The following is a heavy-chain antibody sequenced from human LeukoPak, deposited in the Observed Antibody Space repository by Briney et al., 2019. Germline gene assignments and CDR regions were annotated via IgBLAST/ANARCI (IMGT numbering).Heavy chain of an antibody. J-gene: IGHJ4*02. CDR1: GFTFTNYV. CDR3: AKSAYYDASGYYREYYFDY. V-gene: IGHV3-23*01. Sequence: PGGSLRLSCAASGFTFTNYVMNWVRQAPGKGLEWVSSITGTADKTYDADSVKGRFTISRDNSKNTLSLQMSSLRAEDTAVYYCAKSAYYDASGYYREYYFDYWGQGTLVTVSS. CDR2: ITGTADKT. D-gene: IGHD3-22*01.